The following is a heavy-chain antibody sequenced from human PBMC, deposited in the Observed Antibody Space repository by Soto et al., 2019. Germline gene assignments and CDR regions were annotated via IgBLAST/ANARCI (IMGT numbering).Heavy chain of an antibody. CDR3: ARWAFCSRGSCYPDY. CDR1: GYSFTRYW. J-gene: IGHJ4*02. CDR2: IHPADSAI. Sequence: EVQLVQSGAEVEKPGESLNISCTASGYSFTRYWIGWVRQMPGKGLEWMGIIHPADSAIKYSPSFQGQVTISADKSITTAYLQWTSLKASDTAVYYCARWAFCSRGSCYPDYWGQGTLVTASS. V-gene: IGHV5-51*01. D-gene: IGHD2-15*01.